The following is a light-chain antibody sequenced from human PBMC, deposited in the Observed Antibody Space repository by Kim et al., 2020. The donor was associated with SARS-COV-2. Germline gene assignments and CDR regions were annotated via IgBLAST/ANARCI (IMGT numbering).Light chain of an antibody. Sequence: VSPGQTAWITCSGDVRAKKYARWFQQKPGQAPVLVIYKDSEGPSGIPERFSGSSSGTTVTLTISGAQVEDEADYYCYSAADNNHVVFGGGTKLTVL. CDR3: YSAADNNHVV. CDR2: KDS. J-gene: IGLJ2*01. CDR1: VRAKKY. V-gene: IGLV3-27*01.